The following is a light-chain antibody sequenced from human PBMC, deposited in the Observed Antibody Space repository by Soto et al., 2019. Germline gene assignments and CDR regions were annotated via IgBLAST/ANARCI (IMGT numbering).Light chain of an antibody. CDR2: EGS. CDR1: SSDVGSYNL. J-gene: IGLJ2*01. Sequence: QSALTQPASVSGSPGQSITISCTGTSSDVGSYNLVSWYQQHPGKARKLMSYEGSKRPSGVSDRFSGSKSGNTASLTISGVQAEGEEDYYCCSYAGSSTVVFGGGTKLTVL. V-gene: IGLV2-23*01. CDR3: CSYAGSSTVV.